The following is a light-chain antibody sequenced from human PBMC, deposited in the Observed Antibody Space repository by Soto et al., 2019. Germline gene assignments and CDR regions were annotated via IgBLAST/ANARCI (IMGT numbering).Light chain of an antibody. CDR3: QQRSNWQIT. CDR2: GAS. J-gene: IGKJ5*01. V-gene: IGKV3D-20*02. CDR1: QSISSSY. Sequence: VVLTLAPGTRSLSPGKKSTLSCRSSQSISSSYLAWYQQRPGQAPRLLIYGASRRATGIPDRFSGSGSATDFTRNISSLEPEDFALYSCQQRSNWQITLGPGTRLEIK.